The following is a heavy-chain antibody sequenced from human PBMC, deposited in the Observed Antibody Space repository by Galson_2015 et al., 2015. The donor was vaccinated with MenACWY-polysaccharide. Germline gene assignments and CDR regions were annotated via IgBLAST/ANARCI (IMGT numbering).Heavy chain of an antibody. D-gene: IGHD3-9*01. CDR1: GFIFTNHA. CDR2: ISYDGINK. Sequence: SLRLSCAVSGFIFTNHAMHWVRQAPGKGLEWVGVISYDGINKYYADSVKGRVTISRDDSQNTLFLQWNSLRGEDTAIYYCMRDASPLGRYFDSKGWDYWGQGSLVTVSS. V-gene: IGHV3-30-3*01. J-gene: IGHJ4*02. CDR3: MRDASPLGRYFDSKGWDY.